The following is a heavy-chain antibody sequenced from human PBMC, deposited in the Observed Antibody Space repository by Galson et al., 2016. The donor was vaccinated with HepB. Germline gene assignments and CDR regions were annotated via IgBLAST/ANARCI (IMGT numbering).Heavy chain of an antibody. Sequence: SLRLSCAVSGFIVDDNYLSWVRQAPGKGLEWVSVVYGGGRTFYPDSVKGRFTISRDNSKNMVVLQMDSLRGGDTAVYYCARIPDQWGQGILVTVSS. CDR1: GFIVDDNY. CDR2: VYGGGRT. CDR3: ARIPDQ. D-gene: IGHD1-14*01. J-gene: IGHJ4*02. V-gene: IGHV3-53*01.